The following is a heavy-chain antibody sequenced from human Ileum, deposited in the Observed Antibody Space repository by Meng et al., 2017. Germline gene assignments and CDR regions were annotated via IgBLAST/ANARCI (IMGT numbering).Heavy chain of an antibody. J-gene: IGHJ4*02. CDR1: AGSVNTGNYY. CDR2: MYFSGST. Sequence: QVQLQEAGPGMVVPSETLPLTCTISAGSVNTGNYYGSWIRQPPGKGLQWIGYMYFSGSTKYNASLKSRVSISVDTSKKQFSLNLTSVTAADTAVYYCARGHYDKYFDSWGQGTLVTVSS. D-gene: IGHD3-22*01. V-gene: IGHV4-61*01. CDR3: ARGHYDKYFDS.